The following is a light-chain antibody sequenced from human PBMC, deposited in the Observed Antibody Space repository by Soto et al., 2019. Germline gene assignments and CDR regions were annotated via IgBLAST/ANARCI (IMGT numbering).Light chain of an antibody. CDR1: QGISNY. J-gene: IGKJ3*01. V-gene: IGKV1-27*01. CDR2: AAS. CDR3: QKYNSDPFT. Sequence: DIQMTQSPSSLSASVGDRVAITCRASQGISNYLAWYQQKPGKVPKLLIYAASTMQSGVPSRFSGSGSGTDVTLTISRLQPEDVATYYCQKYNSDPFTVGPGTNVDIK.